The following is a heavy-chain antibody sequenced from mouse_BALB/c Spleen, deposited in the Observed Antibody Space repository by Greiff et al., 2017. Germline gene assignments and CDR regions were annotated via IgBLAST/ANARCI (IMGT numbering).Heavy chain of an antibody. CDR2: ISSGGGST. J-gene: IGHJ2*01. Sequence: EVHLVESGGGLVKPGGSLKLSCAASGFAFSSYDMSWVRQTPEKRLEWVAYISSGGGSTYYPDTVKGRFTISRDNAKNTLYLQMSSLKSEDTAMYYCARHYYGSSYVDYWGQGTTLTVSS. D-gene: IGHD1-1*01. CDR1: GFAFSSYD. V-gene: IGHV5-12-1*01. CDR3: ARHYYGSSYVDY.